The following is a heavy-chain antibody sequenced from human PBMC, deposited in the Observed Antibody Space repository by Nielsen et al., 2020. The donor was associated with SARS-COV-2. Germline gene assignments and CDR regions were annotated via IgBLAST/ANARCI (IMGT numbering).Heavy chain of an antibody. CDR1: GYTFTSYG. Sequence: ASVKVSCKASGYTFTSYGISWARQAPGQGLEWMGRINPNSGGTNYAQKFQGRVTMTRDTSISTAYMELSRLRSDDTAVYYCARDRGGKTTGNWFDPWGQGTLVTVSS. CDR3: ARDRGGKTTGNWFDP. CDR2: INPNSGGT. D-gene: IGHD4-17*01. V-gene: IGHV1-2*06. J-gene: IGHJ5*02.